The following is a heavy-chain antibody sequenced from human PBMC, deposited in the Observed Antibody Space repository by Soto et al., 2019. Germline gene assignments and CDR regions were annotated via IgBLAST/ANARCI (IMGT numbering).Heavy chain of an antibody. J-gene: IGHJ3*02. V-gene: IGHV3-9*01. CDR2: ISWNSGSI. D-gene: IGHD2-15*01. CDR3: AQYCSGGSCSRPGAFDI. CDR1: GFTFDDYA. Sequence: GGSLRLSCAASGFTFDDYAMHWVRQAPGKGLEWVSGISWNSGSIGYADSVKGRFTISRDNAKNSLYLQMNSLRAEDTALYYCAQYCSGGSCSRPGAFDIWGQGTMVTVSS.